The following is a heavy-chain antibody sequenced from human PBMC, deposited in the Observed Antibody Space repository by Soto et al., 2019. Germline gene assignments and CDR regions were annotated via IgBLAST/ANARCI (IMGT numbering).Heavy chain of an antibody. Sequence: SGKGSCKASGGTFSRYAISWVRQAPGRGLEWMGGIIPIFGTANYAQKFQGRVTITADGSTSTAYMELSSLRSEDTAVYYCARVRYSGYDRYYYYGMDVWGQGTTVTVSS. J-gene: IGHJ6*02. CDR3: ARVRYSGYDRYYYYGMDV. CDR2: IIPIFGTA. CDR1: GGTFSRYA. D-gene: IGHD5-12*01. V-gene: IGHV1-69*13.